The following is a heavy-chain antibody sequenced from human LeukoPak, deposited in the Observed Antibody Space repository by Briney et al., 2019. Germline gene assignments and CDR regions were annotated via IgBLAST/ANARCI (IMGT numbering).Heavy chain of an antibody. CDR1: GFTFSSYS. J-gene: IGHJ3*02. Sequence: GVSLRLSCAASGFTFSSYSMNWVRQAPGKGLEWVSSISSISSYIYYADSVKGRFTVSRDNAKNSLYLQMDSLRAEDTAVYYCARDPSGTYYPRVSGALDIWGQGTMVTVSS. V-gene: IGHV3-21*01. CDR3: ARDPSGTYYPRVSGALDI. CDR2: ISSISSYI. D-gene: IGHD1-26*01.